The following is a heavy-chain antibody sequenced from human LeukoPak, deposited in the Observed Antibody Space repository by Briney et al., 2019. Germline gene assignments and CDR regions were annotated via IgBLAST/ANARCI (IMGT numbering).Heavy chain of an antibody. J-gene: IGHJ6*03. CDR2: IKQDGIEI. Sequence: GGSLRLSCAASGFTFSSYWMTWVRQTPGKGLEWVANIKQDGIEIYYVDSVKGRFIISRDNAKNSLYMQMNSLRAEDTAVYYCARVGEFLRSPYYYMDVWGKGTTVTVSS. CDR1: GFTFSSYW. D-gene: IGHD3-3*01. CDR3: ARVGEFLRSPYYYMDV. V-gene: IGHV3-7*01.